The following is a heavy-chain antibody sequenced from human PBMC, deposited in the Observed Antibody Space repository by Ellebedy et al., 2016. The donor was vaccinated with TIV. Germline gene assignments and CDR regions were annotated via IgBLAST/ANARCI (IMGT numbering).Heavy chain of an antibody. CDR1: GGSISPYY. Sequence: MPSETLSLTCTVSGGSISPYYWSWIRQPPGKGLEWIGSVYSSGSTYYNPSLKSRVTISVDTSKNQFSLKLSSVTAADTAVYYCARSGYSYGFSVFDYWGQGTLVTVSS. D-gene: IGHD5-18*01. CDR3: ARSGYSYGFSVFDY. J-gene: IGHJ4*02. CDR2: VYSSGST. V-gene: IGHV4-59*05.